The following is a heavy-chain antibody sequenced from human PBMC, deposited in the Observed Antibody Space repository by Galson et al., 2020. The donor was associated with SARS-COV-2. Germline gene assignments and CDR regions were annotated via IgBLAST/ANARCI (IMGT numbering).Heavy chain of an antibody. CDR1: GGSISSSSYY. CDR2: IYYSGST. V-gene: IGHV4-39*01. CDR3: ARLHASLDSSGYYYGEYFQH. D-gene: IGHD3-22*01. J-gene: IGHJ1*01. Sequence: LETLSLTCTVSGGSISSSSYYWGWIRQPPGKGLEWIGSIYYSGSTYYNPSLKSRVTISVDTSKNQFSLKLSSVTAADTAVYYCARLHASLDSSGYYYGEYFQHWGQGTLVTVSS.